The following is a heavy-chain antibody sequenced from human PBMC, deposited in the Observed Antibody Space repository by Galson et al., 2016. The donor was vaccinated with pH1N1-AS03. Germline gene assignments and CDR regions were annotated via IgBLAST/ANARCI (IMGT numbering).Heavy chain of an antibody. CDR3: ARNGHYGAHDLIDY. J-gene: IGHJ4*02. D-gene: IGHD4-17*01. V-gene: IGHV3-48*03. Sequence: SLRLSCAASGFAFRSHSMNWVRQAPGKGLEWISYITGVGVTMYGDSVRGRFALSRDNAKNSVSLQMNSLRAEDTAVYYCARNGHYGAHDLIDYWGQGTLVTVSS. CDR2: ITGVGVTM. CDR1: GFAFRSHS.